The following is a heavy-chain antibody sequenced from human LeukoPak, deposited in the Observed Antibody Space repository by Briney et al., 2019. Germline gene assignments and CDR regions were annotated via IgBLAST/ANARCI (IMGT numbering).Heavy chain of an antibody. V-gene: IGHV3-15*01. CDR1: VFTFSNAW. Sequence: GGALRLSCAASVFTFSNAWMSWVRQAPGKGLEWVGRIKSKTDGGTTDYAAPVKGRFTISRDDSKNTLYLQMNSLKTENTAVYYCTTRLYYYDSSGYSSPFFDYWGQGTLVTVSS. D-gene: IGHD3-22*01. J-gene: IGHJ4*02. CDR2: IKSKTDGGTT. CDR3: TTRLYYYDSSGYSSPFFDY.